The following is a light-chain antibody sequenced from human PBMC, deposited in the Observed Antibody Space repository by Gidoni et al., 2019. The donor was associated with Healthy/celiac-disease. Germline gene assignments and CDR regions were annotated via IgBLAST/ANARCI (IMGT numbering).Light chain of an antibody. Sequence: QSALTHPASLSGPPGQSITIYCTGTISDDGGYSYVSWYPQHPGKAPNLMIYEVSNRPSGFSNRFSGSKSGNTASLTVAGLQAEDEADYYCSSYASSSTLFGGGTKLTVL. CDR2: EVS. V-gene: IGLV2-14*01. J-gene: IGLJ2*01. CDR1: ISDDGGYSY. CDR3: SSYASSSTL.